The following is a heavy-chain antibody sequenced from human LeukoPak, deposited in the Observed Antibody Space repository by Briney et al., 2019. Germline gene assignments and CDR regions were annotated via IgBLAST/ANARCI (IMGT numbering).Heavy chain of an antibody. CDR3: ARGQGSSGWWFDY. D-gene: IGHD6-19*01. Sequence: SVKVSCKASGYTFTSYGISWVRQAPGQGLEWMGGIIPIFGTANYAQKFRGRVTITADTSTDTAYMELSSLRSEDTAVYYCARGQGSSGWWFDYWGQGTLVTVSS. J-gene: IGHJ4*02. CDR2: IIPIFGTA. V-gene: IGHV1-69*06. CDR1: GYTFTSYG.